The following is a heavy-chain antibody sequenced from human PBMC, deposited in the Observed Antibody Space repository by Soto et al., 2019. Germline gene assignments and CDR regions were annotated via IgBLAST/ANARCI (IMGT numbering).Heavy chain of an antibody. CDR1: GYTFTGYY. Sequence: ASVKVSCKASGYTFTGYYMHWVRQAPGQGLEWMGWINPNNGNTNYAQKLQGRVTMTTDTSTSTAYMELRSLRSDDTAVYYCARSGGGSGWSDAFDIWGQGTMVTVSS. V-gene: IGHV1-18*04. CDR3: ARSGGGSGWSDAFDI. D-gene: IGHD6-19*01. CDR2: INPNNGNT. J-gene: IGHJ3*02.